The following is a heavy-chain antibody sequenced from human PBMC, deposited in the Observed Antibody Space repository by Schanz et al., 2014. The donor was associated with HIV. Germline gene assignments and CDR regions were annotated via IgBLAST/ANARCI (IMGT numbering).Heavy chain of an antibody. CDR2: IRGRGGST. CDR1: GFRFSSYA. J-gene: IGHJ6*02. V-gene: IGHV3-23*01. D-gene: IGHD6-6*01. CDR3: AKGGSSSALACYYYGMDV. Sequence: EVLLLESGGGLVQPGGSLRLSCAASGFRFSSYAMSWVRQAPGKGLEWVASIRGRGGSTYYTDSVKGRFTISRDKSKSTRYLQLSSLRADDTSIYYCAKGGSSSALACYYYGMDVWGRGTTVTVSS.